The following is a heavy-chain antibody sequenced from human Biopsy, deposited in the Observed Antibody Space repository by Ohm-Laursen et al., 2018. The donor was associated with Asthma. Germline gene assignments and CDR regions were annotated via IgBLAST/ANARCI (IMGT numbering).Heavy chain of an antibody. CDR2: IYYNGSD. V-gene: IGHV4-61*01. CDR3: ARGPNYHGSGRAPIGMDV. CDR1: GGSVSTGSYY. D-gene: IGHD3-10*01. Sequence: SDTLSLTCTVSGGSVSTGSYYWSWIRQPPGKGLEWLGYIYYNGSDNYNPSLKSRVTISVDTSKNQFSLRLNSVTAADTAVYYCARGPNYHGSGRAPIGMDVWGQGTTVTVSS. J-gene: IGHJ6*02.